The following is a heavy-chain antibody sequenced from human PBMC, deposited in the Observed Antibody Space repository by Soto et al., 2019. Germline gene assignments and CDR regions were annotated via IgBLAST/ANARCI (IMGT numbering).Heavy chain of an antibody. V-gene: IGHV4-59*01. D-gene: IGHD3-22*01. J-gene: IGHJ6*02. CDR2: IYEGGSI. CDR1: GDSISGYY. Sequence: SETLSLTCTVSGDSISGYYWSWIRQPPGKGLEWIGYIYEGGSINYNPSLKSRVTMSIDTSKNQFSLRLSSVTAADTAVYYCARSGRSGYYYYYGMDVWGQGTTVTVSS. CDR3: ARSGRSGYYYYYGMDV.